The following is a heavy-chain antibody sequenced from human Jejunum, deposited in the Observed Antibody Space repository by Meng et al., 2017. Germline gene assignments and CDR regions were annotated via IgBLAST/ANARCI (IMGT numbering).Heavy chain of an antibody. CDR3: ARINGYDYGHVLDY. CDR1: GYMFTAYD. J-gene: IGHJ4*02. CDR2: INGGNGNT. D-gene: IGHD5-12*01. Sequence: QVQLVQSGSELKKPGASVKVSCRASGYMFTAYDIHWVRQAPGQRLEWMGWINGGNGNTKYSQRFQDRVSLTRDTSANTAYMELSRLRSEDTAMYYCARINGYDYGHVLDYWGQGTLVTVSS. V-gene: IGHV1-3*01.